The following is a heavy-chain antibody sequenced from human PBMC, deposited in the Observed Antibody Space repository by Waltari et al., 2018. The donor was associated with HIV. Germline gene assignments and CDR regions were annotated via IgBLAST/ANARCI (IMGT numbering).Heavy chain of an antibody. Sequence: VQPKTEMGKPGASVRLSYRVYGFLLADHYIQWWLQGPRQRFEWMGISNAGDGDANSVQKFQARVTLTRDLFTGTLYLDLMSLRYDDTAVYFCARAGLRGLIQDFDIWGQGTQLIVSS. J-gene: IGHJ4*02. CDR3: ARAGLRGLIQDFDI. CDR1: GFLLADHY. CDR2: SNAGDGDA. V-gene: IGHV1-46*01.